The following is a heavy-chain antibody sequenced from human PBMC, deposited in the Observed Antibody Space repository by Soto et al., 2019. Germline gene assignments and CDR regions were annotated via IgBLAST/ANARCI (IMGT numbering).Heavy chain of an antibody. J-gene: IGHJ6*02. CDR1: GFTFSDYY. CDR3: ARDHSSSWFGYYYGMDV. D-gene: IGHD6-13*01. V-gene: IGHV3-11*01. Sequence: PGGSLRLSCAASGFTFSDYYMSWIRQAPGKGLEWVSYISSSGSTIYYADSVKGRFTISRDNAKNSLYLQMNSLRAEDTAVYYCARDHSSSWFGYYYGMDVWGQGTTVTVSS. CDR2: ISSSGSTI.